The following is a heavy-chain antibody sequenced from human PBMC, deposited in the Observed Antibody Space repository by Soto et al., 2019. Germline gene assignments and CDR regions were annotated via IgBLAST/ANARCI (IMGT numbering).Heavy chain of an antibody. CDR1: GYTLTELS. Sequence: ASVKVSCKVSGYTLTELSMHWVRQAPGKGLEWMGGFDPEDGETIYAQKFQGRVTMTEDTSTDTAYMELSSLRSEDTAVYYCATEPTGWRLGQWLAIEDYWGQGTLVTVSS. D-gene: IGHD6-19*01. V-gene: IGHV1-24*01. CDR3: ATEPTGWRLGQWLAIEDY. J-gene: IGHJ4*02. CDR2: FDPEDGET.